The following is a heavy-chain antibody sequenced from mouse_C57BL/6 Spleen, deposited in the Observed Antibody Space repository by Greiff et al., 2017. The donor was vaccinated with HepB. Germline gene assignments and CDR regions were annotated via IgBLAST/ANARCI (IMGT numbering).Heavy chain of an antibody. V-gene: IGHV5-17*01. CDR1: GFTFSDYG. J-gene: IGHJ2*01. D-gene: IGHD1-1*01. CDR2: ISSGSSTI. CDR3: ATLYGSSPDY. Sequence: EVKLMESGGGLVKPGGSLKLSCAASGFTFSDYGMHWVRQAPEKGLEWVAYISSGSSTIYYADTVKGRFTISRDNAKNTLFLQMTSLRSEDTAMYYCATLYGSSPDYWGQGTTLTVSS.